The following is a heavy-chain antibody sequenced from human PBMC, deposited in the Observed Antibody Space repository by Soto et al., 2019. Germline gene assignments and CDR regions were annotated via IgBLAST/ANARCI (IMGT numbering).Heavy chain of an antibody. V-gene: IGHV3-23*01. Sequence: EVQLLESGGGLVQPGGSLRLSCAASGFTFSSYAMSWVRQAPGKGLEWVSAISGSGGSTYYADSVKGRFTISRDNSKNTLYLQMNSLRAEDTVVYYCAKLVWGAAVAGWGAFDYWGQGTLVTVSS. CDR1: GFTFSSYA. CDR3: AKLVWGAAVAGWGAFDY. J-gene: IGHJ4*02. D-gene: IGHD6-19*01. CDR2: ISGSGGST.